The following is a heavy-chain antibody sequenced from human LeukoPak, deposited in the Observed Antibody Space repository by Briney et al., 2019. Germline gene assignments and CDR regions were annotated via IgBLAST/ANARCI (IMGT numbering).Heavy chain of an antibody. CDR1: GYSINSGYY. Sequence: SETLSLTCTVSGYSINSGYYWGWIRQPPGKGLEWIGSIYYSGSTYYNPSLKSRVTISVDTSKNQFSLKLSSVTAADTAVYYCARYIPSWFDPWGQGTLVTVSS. D-gene: IGHD1-14*01. J-gene: IGHJ5*02. CDR3: ARYIPSWFDP. V-gene: IGHV4-38-2*02. CDR2: IYYSGST.